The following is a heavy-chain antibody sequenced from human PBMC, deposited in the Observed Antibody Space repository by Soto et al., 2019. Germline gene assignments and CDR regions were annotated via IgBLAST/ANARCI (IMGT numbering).Heavy chain of an antibody. CDR3: ARGPSGDKVDS. CDR2: IYDGGRT. Sequence: QVQLQESDPGLVKPSQTLSLTCTVSGGSISTVDYWWSWIRQSPDMGLEWIGHIYDGGRTYNNPSLESRFTMAVDTSMRQLSLTLSSVSAADTAVYYCARGPSGDKVDSWGQGTLVTVSS. J-gene: IGHJ4*02. CDR1: GGSISTVDYW. D-gene: IGHD7-27*01. V-gene: IGHV4-30-4*01.